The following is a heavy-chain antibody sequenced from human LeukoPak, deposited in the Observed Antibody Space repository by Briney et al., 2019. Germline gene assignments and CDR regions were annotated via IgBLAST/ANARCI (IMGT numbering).Heavy chain of an antibody. D-gene: IGHD6-19*01. J-gene: IGHJ4*02. V-gene: IGHV3-23*01. CDR1: GFTFNNYA. CDR2: VSGSGDNT. Sequence: GGSLRLSCAASGFTFNNYAMTWVRQAPGKGLEWVSVVSGSGDNTNYADSVKGRFTISRDNSKNTLYLQMTSLRVEDTAVYFCVSQRDHRVAVAGSFDNWGQGTLISVSP. CDR3: VSQRDHRVAVAGSFDN.